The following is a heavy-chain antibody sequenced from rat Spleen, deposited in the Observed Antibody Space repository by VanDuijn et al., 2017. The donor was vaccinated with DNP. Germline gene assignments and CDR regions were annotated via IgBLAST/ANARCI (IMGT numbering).Heavy chain of an antibody. CDR1: GFTFSNYD. Sequence: EVQLLETGGGLVQPGRSLKLSCAASGFTFSNYDMAWVRQAPKKGLECVATIVYDGSSSFYGDSVTGRFTVSRDNAKNTLYLQRGSLRSEDTATYYCTTHGSIATISTGYMDVWGQGTSVTVSS. V-gene: IGHV5S10*01. D-gene: IGHD1-2*01. J-gene: IGHJ4*01. CDR3: TTHGSIATISTGYMDV. CDR2: IVYDGSSS.